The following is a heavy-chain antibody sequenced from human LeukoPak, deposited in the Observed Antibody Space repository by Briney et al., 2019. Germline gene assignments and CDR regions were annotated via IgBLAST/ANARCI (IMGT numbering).Heavy chain of an antibody. CDR1: GFSFSTYA. CDR3: AKSHIGGAWYIGS. J-gene: IGHJ1*01. CDR2: ISGSGSST. D-gene: IGHD6-19*01. Sequence: GGSLRLSCAASGFSFSTYAMSWVRQAPGKGLEWVSAISGSGSSTFYADSVKGRFTVSRDNSKNSLYLQMNSLRAEDTAVYYCAKSHIGGAWYIGSWGQGTLVTVSS. V-gene: IGHV3-23*01.